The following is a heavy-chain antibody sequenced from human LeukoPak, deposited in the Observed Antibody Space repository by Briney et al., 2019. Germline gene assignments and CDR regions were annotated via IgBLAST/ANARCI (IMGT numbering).Heavy chain of an antibody. V-gene: IGHV3-13*01. CDR2: IGTAGDT. D-gene: IGHD2-2*01. J-gene: IGHJ4*02. Sequence: PGGSLRLSCAASGFTFSSYDMHWVRQATGKGLEWVSAIGTAGDTYYPGSVKGRFTISRENAKNSLYLQMNSLRAGDAAVYYCARGGVCSSTSCYYFDYWGQGTLVTVSS. CDR1: GFTFSSYD. CDR3: ARGGVCSSTSCYYFDY.